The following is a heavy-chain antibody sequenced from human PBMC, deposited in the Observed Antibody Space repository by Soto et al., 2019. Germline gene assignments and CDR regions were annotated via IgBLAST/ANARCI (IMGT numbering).Heavy chain of an antibody. D-gene: IGHD3-10*01. CDR3: AKDRVDTANFDV. CDR1: GLSFSEYA. V-gene: IGHV3-23*01. J-gene: IGHJ4*02. Sequence: GGSLRLSCAVSGLSFSEYAMGWVRQAAGKGLEWVSSISDSGATSNYAASVRGRFTVSRDNSKNTLYLQMDSLRAEDTAVYYCAKDRVDTANFDVWGQGTLVTVSS. CDR2: ISDSGATS.